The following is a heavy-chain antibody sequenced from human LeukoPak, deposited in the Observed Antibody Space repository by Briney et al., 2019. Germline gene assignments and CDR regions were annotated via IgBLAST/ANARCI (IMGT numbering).Heavy chain of an antibody. CDR3: ARDTYRFYDY. CDR2: IQEDGSEK. V-gene: IGHV3-7*01. Sequence: GGSLRLSCAASGFTFSSYWMSWVRQAPGKGLEWVASIQEDGSEKYYVDSVKGRFTISRDNAKNSLYLHMNSLGAEDTAVYFCARDTYRFYDYWGQGTLVTVSS. CDR1: GFTFSSYW. J-gene: IGHJ4*02.